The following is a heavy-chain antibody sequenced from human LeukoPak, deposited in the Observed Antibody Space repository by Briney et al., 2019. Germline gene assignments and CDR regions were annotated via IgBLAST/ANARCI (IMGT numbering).Heavy chain of an antibody. J-gene: IGHJ4*02. CDR1: GFTFDDYA. V-gene: IGHV3-9*01. D-gene: IGHD2-15*01. CDR3: AKDDGYCSGGSCYSIDY. Sequence: GGSLRLSCAASGFTFDDYAMHWVRQAAGQGLEWVSGISWNSGSIGYADSVKGRFTISRDNAKNSLYLQMNSLRAEDTALYYCAKDDGYCSGGSCYSIDYWGQGTLVTVSS. CDR2: ISWNSGSI.